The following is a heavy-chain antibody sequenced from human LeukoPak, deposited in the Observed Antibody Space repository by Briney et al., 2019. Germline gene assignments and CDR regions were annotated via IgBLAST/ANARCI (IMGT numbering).Heavy chain of an antibody. J-gene: IGHJ4*02. CDR3: AREWELLGEFDY. V-gene: IGHV4-59*01. CDR1: GGSISSYY. Sequence: SETLSLXCTVSGGSISSYYWSWIRQPPGKGLEWIGYVYYSGSTNYNPSLKSRVTISVDTSKNQFSLKLSSVTAADTAVYYCAREWELLGEFDYWGQGTLVTVSS. D-gene: IGHD1-26*01. CDR2: VYYSGST.